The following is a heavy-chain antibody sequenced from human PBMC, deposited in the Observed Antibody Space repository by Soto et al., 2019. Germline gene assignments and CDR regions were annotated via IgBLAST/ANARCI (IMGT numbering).Heavy chain of an antibody. V-gene: IGHV4-31*03. Sequence: QVQLQESGPGLVKPSQTLSLTCSVSGGSIIRGGYYWSWIRQHPGEGLEWIGDLFYSGNPQYNPSLKSRVIISVDTSKNQFSLKLSSVTAADTAVYYCASGQFSSAWYRAEYLQHCGQGTLVTVSS. CDR2: LFYSGNP. CDR1: GGSIIRGGYY. J-gene: IGHJ1*01. CDR3: ASGQFSSAWYRAEYLQH. D-gene: IGHD6-19*01.